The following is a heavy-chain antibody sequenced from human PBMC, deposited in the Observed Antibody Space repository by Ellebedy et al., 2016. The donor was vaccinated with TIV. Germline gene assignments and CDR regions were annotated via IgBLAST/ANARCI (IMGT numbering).Heavy chain of an antibody. CDR3: AKEDGGYVYDY. CDR2: VGINGGNS. V-gene: IGHV3-23*01. J-gene: IGHJ4*02. CDR1: GFTFSSYS. Sequence: GESLKISXAASGFTFSSYSMNWVRQTPGKGLQWVSTVGINGGNSYYADSVKGRFTISRDNSKNTLNLQMNSLRAEDTAIYYCAKEDGGYVYDYWGQGTLVTVSS. D-gene: IGHD5-12*01.